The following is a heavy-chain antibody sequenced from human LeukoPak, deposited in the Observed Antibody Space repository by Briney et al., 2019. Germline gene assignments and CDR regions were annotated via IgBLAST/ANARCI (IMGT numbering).Heavy chain of an antibody. CDR1: GFTFSDYY. Sequence: GGSLRLSCAASGFTFSDYYMSWIRQAPGKGLEWVSYISSSGSTIYYADSVKGRFTISRDNAENSLYLQMNSLRAEDTAVYYCARTGRSGWYYSAFDIWGQGTMVTVSS. CDR2: ISSSGSTI. J-gene: IGHJ3*02. CDR3: ARTGRSGWYYSAFDI. D-gene: IGHD6-19*01. V-gene: IGHV3-11*01.